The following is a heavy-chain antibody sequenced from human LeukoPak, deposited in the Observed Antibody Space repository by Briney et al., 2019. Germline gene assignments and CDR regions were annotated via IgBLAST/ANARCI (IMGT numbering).Heavy chain of an antibody. V-gene: IGHV1-2*02. CDR2: INPNSGGT. D-gene: IGHD6-19*01. CDR1: GYTFTSYG. J-gene: IGHJ4*02. Sequence: ASVKVSCKASGYTFTSYGISWVRQAPGQGLEWMGWINPNSGGTNYAQKFQGRVTMTRDTSISTAYMELSRLGSDDTAVYYCARDMGSVAVAGKLSYWGQGTLVTVSS. CDR3: ARDMGSVAVAGKLSY.